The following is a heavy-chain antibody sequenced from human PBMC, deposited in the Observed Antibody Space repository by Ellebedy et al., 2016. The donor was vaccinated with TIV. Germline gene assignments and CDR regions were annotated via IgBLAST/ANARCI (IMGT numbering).Heavy chain of an antibody. CDR1: GFTFSNAW. Sequence: GESLKISXAASGFTFSNAWMSWVRQAPGKGLEWVGRIKSKTDGGTTDYAAPVKGRFTISRDDSKNTLYLQMNSLKTEDTAVYYCTTDLWELYWFDPWGQGTLVTVSS. J-gene: IGHJ5*02. D-gene: IGHD1-26*01. CDR3: TTDLWELYWFDP. V-gene: IGHV3-15*01. CDR2: IKSKTDGGTT.